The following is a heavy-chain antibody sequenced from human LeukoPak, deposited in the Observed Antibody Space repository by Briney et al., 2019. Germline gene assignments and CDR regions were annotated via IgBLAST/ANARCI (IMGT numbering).Heavy chain of an antibody. D-gene: IGHD6-19*01. CDR1: GFTVSSNY. CDR3: ARERRRGLAVAGGAFDI. J-gene: IGHJ3*02. V-gene: IGHV3-66*01. Sequence: PGGSLRLSCAASGFTVSSNYMSRVRQAPGKGLEWVSVIYSGGSTYYADSVKGRFTISRDNSKNTLYLQMNSLRAEDTAVYYCARERRRGLAVAGGAFDIWGQGTMVTVSS. CDR2: IYSGGST.